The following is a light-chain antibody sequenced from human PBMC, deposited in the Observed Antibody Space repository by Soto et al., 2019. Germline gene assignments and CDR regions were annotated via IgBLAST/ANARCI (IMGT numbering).Light chain of an antibody. Sequence: LKQAASGTGSPLQSSTISYNRASSDVGSYNLVSWYQQHPGKAPKLMIYEGSKRPSGVSNRFSGSKSGNTASLTISGLQAEDEADYYCCSYAGSSTFVFGTGTKVTVL. J-gene: IGLJ1*01. CDR2: EGS. CDR1: SSDVGSYNL. V-gene: IGLV2-23*01. CDR3: CSYAGSSTFV.